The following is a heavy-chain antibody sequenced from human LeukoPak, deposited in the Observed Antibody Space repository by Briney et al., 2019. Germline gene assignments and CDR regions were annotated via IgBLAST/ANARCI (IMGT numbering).Heavy chain of an antibody. CDR2: IYYTGST. V-gene: IGHV4-59*08. CDR3: ARHRAYSSSSPFDY. CDR1: GGSISSLY. J-gene: IGHJ4*02. Sequence: KSSETLSLTCSVSGGSISSLYWSWIRQPPGKGLEWIGYIYYTGSTNYNPSLKSRVTMFVDMSKNQFSLRLGPVTAADTAVYYCARHRAYSSSSPFDYWGQGTLVTVSS. D-gene: IGHD6-6*01.